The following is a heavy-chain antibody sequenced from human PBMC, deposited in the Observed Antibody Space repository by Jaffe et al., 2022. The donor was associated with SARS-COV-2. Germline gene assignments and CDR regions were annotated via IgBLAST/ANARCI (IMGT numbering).Heavy chain of an antibody. Sequence: QVQLVQSGAEVKKPGASVKVSCKASGYTFTDYYIHWVRLAPGHGLEWMGWINPKSGGTNYPQKFQDWVTMTSDTSITTAYMELNSLRPDDTAVYYCARATVQPLYGMDVWGQGTTVTVSS. V-gene: IGHV1-2*04. CDR1: GYTFTDYY. D-gene: IGHD2-2*01. CDR2: INPKSGGT. J-gene: IGHJ6*02. CDR3: ARATVQPLYGMDV.